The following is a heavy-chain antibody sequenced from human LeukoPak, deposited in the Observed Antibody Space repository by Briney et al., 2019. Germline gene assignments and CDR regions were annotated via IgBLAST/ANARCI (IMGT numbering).Heavy chain of an antibody. CDR3: ARDQEWELLDY. J-gene: IGHJ4*02. CDR2: ISSSGNNI. Sequence: GGSLRLSCAASGFTFSSYVMNWVRQAPGEGLECISYISSSGNNIYYADSVKGRFTISRDNAQNSLYLQMNSLRAEDADVYYCARDQEWELLDYWGQGSLVTVSS. V-gene: IGHV3-48*03. CDR1: GFTFSSYV. D-gene: IGHD1-26*01.